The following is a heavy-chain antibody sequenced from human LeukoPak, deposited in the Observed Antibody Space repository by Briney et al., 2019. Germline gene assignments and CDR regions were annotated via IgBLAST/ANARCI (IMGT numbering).Heavy chain of an antibody. Sequence: SETLSLTCAAYGGSFSDDDWNWIRQPPGKGLEWLGEINHRGTHEYNPSLKSRVTMSVDTSKNEFSLRLTSVTAADTAVYYCARTIVGPGTSYFDQWGQGTLVTVSS. V-gene: IGHV4-34*01. CDR1: GGSFSDDD. D-gene: IGHD1-26*01. J-gene: IGHJ4*02. CDR3: ARTIVGPGTSYFDQ. CDR2: INHRGTH.